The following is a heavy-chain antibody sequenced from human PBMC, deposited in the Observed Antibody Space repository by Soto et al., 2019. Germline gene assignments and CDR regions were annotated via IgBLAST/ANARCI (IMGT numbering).Heavy chain of an antibody. D-gene: IGHD1-26*01. CDR2: MNPNSGNT. J-gene: IGHJ6*02. V-gene: IGHV1-8*01. CDR3: ARGRGRGGSYGLDYYYGMDV. CDR1: GYTFTSYD. Sequence: QVQLVQSGAEVKKPGASVKVSCKASGYTFTSYDINWVRQATGQGLEWMGWMNPNSGNTGYAQKFQGRVTMTRNTSISTAYMELSSRRSEDTAVYYWARGRGRGGSYGLDYYYGMDVWGQGTTVTV.